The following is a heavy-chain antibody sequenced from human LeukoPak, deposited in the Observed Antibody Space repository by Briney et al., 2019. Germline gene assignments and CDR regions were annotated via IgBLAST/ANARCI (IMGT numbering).Heavy chain of an antibody. J-gene: IGHJ4*02. D-gene: IGHD3-3*01. CDR3: AGGYYDFWSGHYAFDY. Sequence: PGGSLRLSCAASGFTFSSYAMSWVRQAPGKGLEWVSAISGSGGSTYYADSVKGRFTISRDNSKNTLYLQMNSLRAEDTAVYYCAGGYYDFWSGHYAFDYWGQGTLVTVSS. CDR2: ISGSGGST. CDR1: GFTFSSYA. V-gene: IGHV3-23*01.